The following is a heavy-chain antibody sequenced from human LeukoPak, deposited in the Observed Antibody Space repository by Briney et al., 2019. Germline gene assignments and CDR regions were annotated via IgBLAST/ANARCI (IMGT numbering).Heavy chain of an antibody. CDR1: GFTFSSYW. CDR2: IKQDGSEK. V-gene: IGHV3-7*01. J-gene: IGHJ4*02. CDR3: ARERYYYDSSGSDY. D-gene: IGHD3-22*01. Sequence: GGSLRLSCAASGFTFSSYWMSWVRQAPGKGLEWVANIKQDGSEKYYVDSVKGRFTISRDNSKNTLYLQMNGLRAEDTAVYYCARERYYYDSSGSDYWGQGTLVTVSS.